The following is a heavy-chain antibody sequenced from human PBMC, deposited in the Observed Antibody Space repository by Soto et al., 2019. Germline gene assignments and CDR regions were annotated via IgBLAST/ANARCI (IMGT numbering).Heavy chain of an antibody. V-gene: IGHV3-66*01. CDR3: AREGNCSRTSCSYYYMDV. CDR1: GFTVSGYY. Sequence: EVHLVESGGGLVQPGGSLRLSCAASGFTVSGYYMSWVRQAPGKGLEWVSSIYTGGNTYFADSVKGRFAISRDNSKNTLYLQMNSLRAEDTAVYYCAREGNCSRTSCSYYYMDVWGKGTTVTVSS. CDR2: IYTGGNT. D-gene: IGHD2-2*01. J-gene: IGHJ6*03.